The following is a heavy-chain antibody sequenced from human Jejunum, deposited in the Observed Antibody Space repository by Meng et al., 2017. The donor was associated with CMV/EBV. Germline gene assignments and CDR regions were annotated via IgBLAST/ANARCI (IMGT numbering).Heavy chain of an antibody. V-gene: IGHV3-23*01. CDR3: ARGSAWSDFDY. Sequence: SCAASGFTFSNYAMTWVRLAPGKGLEWVSSVGASRGTTYYPDSAKGRFTISKDKSKNMVFLQMNSLRVDDTAVYYCARGSAWSDFDYWGQGTLVTVSS. D-gene: IGHD6-19*01. CDR2: VGASRGTT. CDR1: GFTFSNYA. J-gene: IGHJ4*02.